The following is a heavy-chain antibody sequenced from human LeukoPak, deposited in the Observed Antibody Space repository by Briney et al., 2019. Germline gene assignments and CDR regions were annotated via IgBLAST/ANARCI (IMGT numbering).Heavy chain of an antibody. D-gene: IGHD6-19*01. CDR3: ARDWKYSSGYYYYYYMDV. V-gene: IGHV3-53*01. J-gene: IGHJ6*03. CDR1: GFTVSSNY. Sequence: PGGSLRLSCAASGFTVSSNYMSWVRQAPGKGLEWVSVIYSGGSTYYADSVKGRFTTSRDNSKNTLYLQMNSLRAEDTAVYYCARDWKYSSGYYYYYYMDVWGKGTTVTISS. CDR2: IYSGGST.